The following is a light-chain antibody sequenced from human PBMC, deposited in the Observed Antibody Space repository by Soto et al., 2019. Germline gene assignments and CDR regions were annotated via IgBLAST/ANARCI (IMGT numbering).Light chain of an antibody. CDR3: QQFGSSPWT. CDR1: QSVTSTY. CDR2: GAS. Sequence: EIVLTQSPGTRSLSPGERATLSCRASQSVTSTYLAWYQQRAGQAPRLLIFGASSRATGIPDRFSGSGSGTDFSLTISRLEPEDFAVYYCQQFGSSPWTFGQGTKVEVK. V-gene: IGKV3-20*01. J-gene: IGKJ1*01.